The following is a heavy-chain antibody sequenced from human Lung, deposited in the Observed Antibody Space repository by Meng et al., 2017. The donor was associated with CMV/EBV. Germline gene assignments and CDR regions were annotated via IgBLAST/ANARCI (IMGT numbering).Heavy chain of an antibody. CDR3: AKDHIVVVPAATYYYGMDV. Sequence: GRSLRLXXAASGFTFSSYGMHWVRQAPGKGLEWVAFIRYDGSNKYYADSVKGRFTISRDNSKNTLYLQMNSLRAEDTAVYYCAKDHIVVVPAATYYYGMDVWGQGXTVTVSS. D-gene: IGHD2-2*01. CDR2: IRYDGSNK. J-gene: IGHJ6*02. V-gene: IGHV3-30*02. CDR1: GFTFSSYG.